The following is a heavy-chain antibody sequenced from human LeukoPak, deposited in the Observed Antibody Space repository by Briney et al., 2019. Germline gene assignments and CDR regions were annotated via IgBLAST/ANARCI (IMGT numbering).Heavy chain of an antibody. CDR3: ARDRKSFYDFWSGYLRNDY. D-gene: IGHD3-3*01. J-gene: IGHJ4*02. V-gene: IGHV1-18*01. Sequence: ASVKVSCKASGYTFTSYGISWVRQAPGQGLEWMGWISAYNGNTNYAQKLQGRVTMTTDTSTSTAYMELRSLRSDDTAVYYCARDRKSFYDFWSGYLRNDYGGQGALVTVSS. CDR1: GYTFTSYG. CDR2: ISAYNGNT.